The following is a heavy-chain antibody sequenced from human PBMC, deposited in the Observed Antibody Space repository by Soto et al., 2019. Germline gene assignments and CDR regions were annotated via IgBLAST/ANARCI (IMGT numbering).Heavy chain of an antibody. CDR2: MNPNSGNT. J-gene: IGHJ5*02. V-gene: IGHV1-8*01. Sequence: ASVKVSCKASGYTFTSYDINWVRQATGQGLEWMGWMNPNSGNTGYAQKFQGRVTMTRNTSISTAYMELSSLRSEDTAVYYCARASYYDFGSSYYHNCFDPWGQGPLVTVSS. CDR3: ARASYYDFGSSYYHNCFDP. CDR1: GYTFTSYD. D-gene: IGHD3-3*01.